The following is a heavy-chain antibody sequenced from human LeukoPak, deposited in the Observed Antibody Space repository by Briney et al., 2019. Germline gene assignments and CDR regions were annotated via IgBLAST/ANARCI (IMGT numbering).Heavy chain of an antibody. CDR3: ARRRYYGAVIDY. Sequence: SETLSLTGAVSGYSISSGYYWGWIRQPPGKGLEWIGSIYHSGSTYYNPSLKSRVTISVDTSKNQFSLKLSSVTAADTAVYYCARRRYYGAVIDYWGQGTLVTVSS. D-gene: IGHD3-10*01. V-gene: IGHV4-38-2*01. CDR2: IYHSGST. J-gene: IGHJ4*02. CDR1: GYSISSGYY.